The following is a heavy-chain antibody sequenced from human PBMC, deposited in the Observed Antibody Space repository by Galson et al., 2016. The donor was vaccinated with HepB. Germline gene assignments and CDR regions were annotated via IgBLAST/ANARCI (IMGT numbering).Heavy chain of an antibody. CDR3: ARDMANFDY. J-gene: IGHJ4*02. CDR1: GFTFSNYA. CDR2: ISYNGNYT. V-gene: IGHV3-30*04. D-gene: IGHD3-10*01. Sequence: SLRLSCAASGFTFSNYAMHWVRQAPGKGLDWVAVISYNGNYTYYADSLKGRFTISRDNSKNTLSLQMNSLRPEDTAVYYCARDMANFDYWGQGTLVTVSS.